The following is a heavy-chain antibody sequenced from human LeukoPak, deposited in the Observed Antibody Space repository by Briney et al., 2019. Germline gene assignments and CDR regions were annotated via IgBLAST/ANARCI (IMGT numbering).Heavy chain of an antibody. Sequence: SQTLSLTCAISGDSVSNTRTSWNWIRQSPSRGLEWLGKTYYRSKWYNDYAVSVKSRITINPDTSKNQFSLQLNSVTHEDTAVYYCARGFRFSFDSWGQETLVTVSS. CDR1: GDSVSNTRTS. V-gene: IGHV6-1*01. D-gene: IGHD2-21*01. J-gene: IGHJ4*02. CDR3: ARGFRFSFDS. CDR2: TYYRSKWYN.